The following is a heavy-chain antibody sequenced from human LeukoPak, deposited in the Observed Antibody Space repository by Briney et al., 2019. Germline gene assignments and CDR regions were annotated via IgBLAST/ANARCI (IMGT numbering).Heavy chain of an antibody. D-gene: IGHD1-26*01. CDR2: IYPGDSDT. V-gene: IGHV5-51*01. Sequence: GESLKISCKGSGYSFSNYWIGWVRQMPGKGLEWMGIIYPGDSDTRYSPSFQGHVTISADNSISTAYLQWSSLKASDTAMYYCATYSGVWDLLNSGQGTLVAVSS. CDR1: GYSFSNYW. J-gene: IGHJ4*02. CDR3: ATYSGVWDLLN.